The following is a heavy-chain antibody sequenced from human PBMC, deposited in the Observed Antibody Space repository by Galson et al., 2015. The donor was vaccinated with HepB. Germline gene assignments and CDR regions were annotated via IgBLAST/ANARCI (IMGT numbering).Heavy chain of an antibody. Sequence: SVKVSCKASGYTFTSYGISWVRQAPGQGLEWMGWISAYNGNTNYAQKLQGRVTMTTDTSTSTAYMELRSLRSDDTAVYYCARDGTYYYGSGSSHKTHGMDVWGQGTTVTVSS. J-gene: IGHJ6*02. CDR1: GYTFTSYG. V-gene: IGHV1-18*04. CDR3: ARDGTYYYGSGSSHKTHGMDV. D-gene: IGHD3-10*01. CDR2: ISAYNGNT.